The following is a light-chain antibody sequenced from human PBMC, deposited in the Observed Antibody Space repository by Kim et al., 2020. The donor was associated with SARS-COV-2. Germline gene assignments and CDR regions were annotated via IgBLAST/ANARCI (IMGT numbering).Light chain of an antibody. CDR2: ATS. Sequence: DNQMTQSPSSLSASVGDRVTITCRASQSINNYLSWYQKKTGKAPKVLIFATSILQSGVPSRFSGNASGTDFTLTISSLQPEDFATYYCQQTYSIPNTFGEGTKLEI. CDR1: QSINNY. CDR3: QQTYSIPNT. J-gene: IGKJ2*01. V-gene: IGKV1-39*01.